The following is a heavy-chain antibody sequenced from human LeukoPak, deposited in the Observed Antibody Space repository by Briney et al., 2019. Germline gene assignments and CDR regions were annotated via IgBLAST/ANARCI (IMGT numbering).Heavy chain of an antibody. CDR1: GFTFSSYS. CDR3: ARLIKSRATAAFDY. V-gene: IGHV3-7*01. Sequence: GGSLRLSCAASGFTFSSYSMSWVRQAPGKGLEWVANIKQDGSEKYYVDSVKGRFTISRDNAKNSLYLQMNSLRAEDTAVYYCARLIKSRATAAFDYWGQGTLVTVSS. CDR2: IKQDGSEK. D-gene: IGHD1-26*01. J-gene: IGHJ4*02.